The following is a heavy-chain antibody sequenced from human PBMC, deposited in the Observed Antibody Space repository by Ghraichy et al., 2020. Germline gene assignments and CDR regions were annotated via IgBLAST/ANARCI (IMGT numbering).Heavy chain of an antibody. CDR3: AKGIAAGTTTISYYYNGMDI. D-gene: IGHD6-13*01. V-gene: IGHV3-23*01. Sequence: GVLNISCAASGFTFSNYVMSWVRQAPGKGLEWVSGISGSGGSTYYTESLKGRFTIARDNSKNTLILQMNSLRAEDTAVYYCAKGIAAGTTTISYYYNGMDIWGQGTKVTVSS. CDR2: ISGSGGST. J-gene: IGHJ6*02. CDR1: GFTFSNYV.